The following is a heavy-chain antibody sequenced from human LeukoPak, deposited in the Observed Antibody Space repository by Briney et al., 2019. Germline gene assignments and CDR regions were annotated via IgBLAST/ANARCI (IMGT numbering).Heavy chain of an antibody. CDR1: GYTFTSYD. V-gene: IGHV1-8*03. J-gene: IGHJ4*02. CDR2: MNPNSGNT. D-gene: IGHD3-3*01. CDR3: ARAGSYYDFWSGYYPGSYYFDY. Sequence: ASVKVSCKASGYTFTSYDINWVRQATGQGLEWMGWMNPNSGNTGYAQKFQGRVTITRNTSISTVYMELSSLRSEDTAVYYCARAGSYYDFWSGYYPGSYYFDYWGQGTLVTVSS.